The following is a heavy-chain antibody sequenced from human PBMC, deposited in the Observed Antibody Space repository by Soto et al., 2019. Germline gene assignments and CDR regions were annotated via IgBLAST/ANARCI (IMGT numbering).Heavy chain of an antibody. V-gene: IGHV3-23*02. D-gene: IGHD6-13*01. CDR3: AKEQGRVAAALDY. J-gene: IGHJ4*02. CDR1: GFTFSGYG. CDR2: ITSSGSNT. Sequence: EVQLLESGGDLVQRGGSLRLSCAASGFTFSGYGMSWVRQAPGKGLEWVSSITSSGSNTYYVDSVKGRFTISRDNSKNTLYLQMNSLTVEDTAVYYCAKEQGRVAAALDYWGQGTLVPVSS.